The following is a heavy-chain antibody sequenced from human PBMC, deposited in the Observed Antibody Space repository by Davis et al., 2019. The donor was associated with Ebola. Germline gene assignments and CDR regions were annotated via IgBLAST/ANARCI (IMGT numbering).Heavy chain of an antibody. V-gene: IGHV3-23*01. CDR1: GFTFSSYA. J-gene: IGHJ4*02. CDR3: AKAIVVVPAAPPAYYFDY. Sequence: PGGSLRLSCAASGFTFSSYAMSWVRQAPGKGLEWVSAISGSGGSTYYADSVKGRFTISRDNSKNTLYLQMNSLRAEDTAVYYCAKAIVVVPAAPPAYYFDYWGQGTLVTVSS. CDR2: ISGSGGST. D-gene: IGHD2-2*01.